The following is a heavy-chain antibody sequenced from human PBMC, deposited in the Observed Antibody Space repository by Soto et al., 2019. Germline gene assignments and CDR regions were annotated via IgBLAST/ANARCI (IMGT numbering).Heavy chain of an antibody. J-gene: IGHJ3*02. CDR1: GFTFTSSA. CDR2: IVVGSGNT. Sequence: AASVKVSCKASGFTFTSSAVQWVRQARGQRLEWIGWIVVGSGNTNYNPSLKSRVTISVDTSKNQFSLKLSSVTAADTAVYYCASSRDGYSFVAFDIWGQGTMVTVSS. CDR3: ASSRDGYSFVAFDI. V-gene: IGHV1-58*01. D-gene: IGHD4-4*01.